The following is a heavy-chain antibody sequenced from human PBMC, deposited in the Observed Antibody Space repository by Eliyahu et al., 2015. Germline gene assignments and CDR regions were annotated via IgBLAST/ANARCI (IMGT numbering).Heavy chain of an antibody. Sequence: QLQLQESGPGLVKPSETLSLTCTVSGGSISSSSYNWGWIRQPPGKGLEWIGSMYYSGTTYYNPSLKGRVTISGDTSKNQFSLKLSSVTAADTAVYYCARHEFRQRRGRGFTMIVVEPHTFDYWGQGALVTVSS. CDR1: GGSISSSSYN. V-gene: IGHV4-39*01. CDR3: ARHEFRQRRGRGFTMIVVEPHTFDY. J-gene: IGHJ4*02. D-gene: IGHD3-22*01. CDR2: MYYSGTT.